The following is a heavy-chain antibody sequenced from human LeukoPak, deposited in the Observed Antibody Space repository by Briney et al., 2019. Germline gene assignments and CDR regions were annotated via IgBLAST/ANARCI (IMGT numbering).Heavy chain of an antibody. V-gene: IGHV1-69*01. Sequence: SVKVSCKASGGTFSSYAISWVRQAPGQGLEWMGGIIPIFGTANYAQKFQGRVTITADESTSTAYMELSSLRSEDTAVYYCARDYGRNLALDIWGQGTMVTVSS. CDR2: IIPIFGTA. D-gene: IGHD4-23*01. CDR1: GGTFSSYA. CDR3: ARDYGRNLALDI. J-gene: IGHJ3*02.